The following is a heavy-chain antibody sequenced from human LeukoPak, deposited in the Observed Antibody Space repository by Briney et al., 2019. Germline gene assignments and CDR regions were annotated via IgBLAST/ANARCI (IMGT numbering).Heavy chain of an antibody. CDR2: IYYSGST. CDR3: ARDPSAGGTGYFDY. V-gene: IGHV4-39*07. Sequence: PSETLSLTCTVSGGSISSSSYYWGWIRQPPGKGLEWIGSIYYSGSTYYNPSLKSRVTISVDTSKNQFSLKLSSVTAADTAVYFCARDPSAGGTGYFDYWGQGTLVTVSS. D-gene: IGHD6-13*01. J-gene: IGHJ4*02. CDR1: GGSISSSSYY.